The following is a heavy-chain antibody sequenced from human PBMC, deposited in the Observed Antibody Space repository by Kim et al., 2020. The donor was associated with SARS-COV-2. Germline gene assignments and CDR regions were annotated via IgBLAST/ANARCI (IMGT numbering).Heavy chain of an antibody. D-gene: IGHD3-3*01. CDR3: ARDHNALTIFGVVMRPRNWFDP. V-gene: IGHV1-18*01. CDR2: ISAYNGNT. CDR1: GYTFTSYG. Sequence: ASVKVSCKASGYTFTSYGISWVRQAPGQGLEWMGWISAYNGNTNYAQKLQGRVTMTTDTSTSTAYMELRSLRSDDTAVYYCARDHNALTIFGVVMRPRNWFDPWGQGTLVTVSS. J-gene: IGHJ5*02.